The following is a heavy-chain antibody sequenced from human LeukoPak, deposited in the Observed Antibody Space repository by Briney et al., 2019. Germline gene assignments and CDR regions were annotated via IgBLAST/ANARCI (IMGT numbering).Heavy chain of an antibody. CDR3: ATESGSSHPFDY. V-gene: IGHV1-24*01. J-gene: IGHJ4*02. D-gene: IGHD1-26*01. CDR1: GYTLTELS. Sequence: ASVKVSCKVSGYTLTELSMHWVRQAPGKGLEWMGGFDPEDGETIYAQKFQGRVTMTEDTSTDTAYMELSSLGSEDTAVYYCATESGSSHPFDYWGQGTLVTVSS. CDR2: FDPEDGET.